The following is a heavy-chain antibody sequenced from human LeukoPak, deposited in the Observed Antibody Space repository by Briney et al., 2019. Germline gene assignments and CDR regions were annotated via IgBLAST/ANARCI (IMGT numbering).Heavy chain of an antibody. D-gene: IGHD2-15*01. Sequence: GGSLRPSCAASGFTFSSYAMHWVRQAPGKGLEWVAVISYDGSNKCYADSVKGRFTISRDNSKNTLYLQMNSLRAEDTAVYYCARDFEITGPSAATDYYYYGMDVWGQGTTVTVSS. CDR1: GFTFSSYA. CDR2: ISYDGSNK. V-gene: IGHV3-30*04. J-gene: IGHJ6*02. CDR3: ARDFEITGPSAATDYYYYGMDV.